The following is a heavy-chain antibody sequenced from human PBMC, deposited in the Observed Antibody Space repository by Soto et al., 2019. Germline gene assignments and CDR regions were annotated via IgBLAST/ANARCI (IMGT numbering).Heavy chain of an antibody. D-gene: IGHD4-17*01. CDR2: MNPNSGNT. J-gene: IGHJ4*02. V-gene: IGHV1-8*01. Sequence: QVQLVQSGAEVKKPGASVKVSCKASGYTFTSYDINWVRQATGQGLEWMGWMNPNSGNTGYVQKLQGRVTMTRNTSISTAYMELSSLRAEDTAVYYCASSTNYYGDRHWGQGSLVPVSS. CDR3: ASSTNYYGDRH. CDR1: GYTFTSYD.